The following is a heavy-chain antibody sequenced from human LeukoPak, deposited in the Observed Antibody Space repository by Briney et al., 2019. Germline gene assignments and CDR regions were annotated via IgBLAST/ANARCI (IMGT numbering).Heavy chain of an antibody. Sequence: SETLSLTCAVSGGSISSTNWWTWVRQPPGKGLEWIGEIYHSGSTNYNPSLKSRVTISVDKSNNHFSLKLSSVTAADTAVYYCARGGGESDYFDYWGQGTLVTVSS. D-gene: IGHD2-21*01. V-gene: IGHV4-4*02. J-gene: IGHJ4*02. CDR2: IYHSGST. CDR1: GGSISSTNW. CDR3: ARGGGESDYFDY.